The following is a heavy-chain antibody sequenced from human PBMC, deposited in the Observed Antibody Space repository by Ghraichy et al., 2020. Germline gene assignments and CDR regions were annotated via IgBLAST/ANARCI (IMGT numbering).Heavy chain of an antibody. D-gene: IGHD1-26*01. CDR3: ARDMGNIVGATASLGGDAFDI. CDR1: GGSISSGGYY. J-gene: IGHJ3*02. V-gene: IGHV4-31*03. Sequence: SETLSLTCTVSGGSISSGGYYWSWIRQHPGKGLEWIGYIYYSGSTYYNPSLKSRVTISVDTSKNQFSLKLSSVTAADTAVYYCARDMGNIVGATASLGGDAFDIWGQGTMVTVSS. CDR2: IYYSGST.